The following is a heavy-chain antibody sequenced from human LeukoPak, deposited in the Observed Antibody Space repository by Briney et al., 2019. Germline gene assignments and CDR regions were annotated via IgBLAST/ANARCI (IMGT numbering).Heavy chain of an antibody. Sequence: GASVKVSCKASGGTFSSYAISWVRQAPGQGLEWMGRIIPILGIANYAQKFQGRVMITADKSTSTAYMELSSLRSEDTAVYYCARARIVAVAGGDYWGQGTLVTVSS. J-gene: IGHJ4*02. CDR2: IIPILGIA. V-gene: IGHV1-69*04. CDR1: GGTFSSYA. CDR3: ARARIVAVAGGDY. D-gene: IGHD6-19*01.